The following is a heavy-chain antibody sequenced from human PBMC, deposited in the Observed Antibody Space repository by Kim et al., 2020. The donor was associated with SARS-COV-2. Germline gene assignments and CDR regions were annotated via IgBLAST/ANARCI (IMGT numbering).Heavy chain of an antibody. J-gene: IGHJ4*02. D-gene: IGHD1-26*01. CDR3: TKYSGRNPFDY. CDR2: INTSDGIT. Sequence: ASVKVSCKTSGYTFTSYFIHWVRQAPGQGLERMGIINTSDGITNYAQKFQGRVTMTRDTSSSTVYMQLSGLRSEDTGVYYCTKYSGRNPFDYWGQGTLVT. CDR1: GYTFTSYF. V-gene: IGHV1-46*01.